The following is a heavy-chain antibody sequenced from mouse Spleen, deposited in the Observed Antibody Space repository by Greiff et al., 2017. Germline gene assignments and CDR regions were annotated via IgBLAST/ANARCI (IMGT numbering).Heavy chain of an antibody. Sequence: VQLQQPGAELVRPGASVKLSCKASGYTFTSYWINWVKQRPGQGLEWIGNIYPSDSYTNYNQKFKDKATLTVDKSSSTAYMQLSSPTSEDSAVYYCTRSGYYGYEDYWGQGTTLTVSS. D-gene: IGHD1-2*01. J-gene: IGHJ2*01. V-gene: IGHV1-69*02. CDR1: GYTFTSYW. CDR2: IYPSDSYT. CDR3: TRSGYYGYEDY.